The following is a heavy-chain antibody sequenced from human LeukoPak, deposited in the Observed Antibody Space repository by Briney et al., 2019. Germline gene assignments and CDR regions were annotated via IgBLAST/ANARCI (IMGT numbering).Heavy chain of an antibody. CDR2: INPSGGST. CDR1: GYTFAIYY. Sequence: ASVKVSCKASGYTFAIYYIHWVRQAPGQGLEWMGMINPSGGSTSYAPKFLGRVTMTRDTSTSTVYMELSSLRSEDTAVYYCARAKGLFDYWGQGTLVTVSS. CDR3: ARAKGLFDY. J-gene: IGHJ4*02. V-gene: IGHV1-46*01.